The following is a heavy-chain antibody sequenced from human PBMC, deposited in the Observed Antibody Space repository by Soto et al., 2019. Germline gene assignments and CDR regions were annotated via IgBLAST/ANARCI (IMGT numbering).Heavy chain of an antibody. CDR1: GGTFSSYT. V-gene: IGHV1-69*08. J-gene: IGHJ6*02. CDR3: ARDRGHYDVYYYYGMDV. Sequence: QVQLVQSGAEVKKPGSSVKVSCKASGGTFSSYTISWVRQAPGQGLEWMGRIIPILGIANYAQKFQGRVTITADNTTSTAYMELSSLRSEDTAVYYWARDRGHYDVYYYYGMDVWGQGTTVTVSS. D-gene: IGHD3-3*01. CDR2: IIPILGIA.